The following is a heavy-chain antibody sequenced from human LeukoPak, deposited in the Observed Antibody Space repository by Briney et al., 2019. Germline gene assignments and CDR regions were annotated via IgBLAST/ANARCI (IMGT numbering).Heavy chain of an antibody. CDR3: AKGLHGGVGYGVDV. D-gene: IGHD3-16*01. J-gene: IGHJ6*02. CDR1: GFTFSSYS. CDR2: ISGTGGRT. Sequence: GGSLRLSCAASGFTFSSYSMNWVRQAPGKGLEWVSSISGTGGRTYSADSVKGRFTISRDNSKNTLYLQMKNLRVEHTAVYYCAKGLHGGVGYGVDVWGQGTTVSVS. V-gene: IGHV3-23*01.